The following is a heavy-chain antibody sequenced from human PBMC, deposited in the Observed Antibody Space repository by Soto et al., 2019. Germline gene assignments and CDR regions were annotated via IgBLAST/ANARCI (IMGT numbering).Heavy chain of an antibody. CDR2: IIPIFDTT. V-gene: IGHV1-69*05. CDR1: GGTFRSYA. CDR3: AGDPMVRGVPHWYFAL. J-gene: IGHJ2*01. D-gene: IGHD3-10*01. Sequence: QVQLVQSGAEVKKPGSSVKVSCKASGGTFRSYAISWVRQAPGQGLEWMGGIIPIFDTTNYAQKFQGRVTTTSVEYTNXAFMELSSLRSEDTALYYCAGDPMVRGVPHWYFALWGRGTLVTVSS.